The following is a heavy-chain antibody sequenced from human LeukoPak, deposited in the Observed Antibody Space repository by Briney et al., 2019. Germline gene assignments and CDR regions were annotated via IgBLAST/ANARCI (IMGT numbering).Heavy chain of an antibody. CDR1: GFTFSSYA. D-gene: IGHD2-15*01. J-gene: IGHJ3*02. V-gene: IGHV3-23*01. CDR3: ANGYCSGGGCYSNPEEAFDI. CDR2: ISGSGGST. Sequence: PGASLRLSCAASGFTFSSYAMSWVRQAPGKGLEWVSAISGSGGSTYYADSVKGRFTISRDNSKNTLYLQMNSLRAEDTAVYYCANGYCSGGGCYSNPEEAFDIWGQGTMVTVSS.